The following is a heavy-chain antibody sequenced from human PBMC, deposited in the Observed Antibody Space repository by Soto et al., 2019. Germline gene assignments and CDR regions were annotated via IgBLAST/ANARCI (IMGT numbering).Heavy chain of an antibody. D-gene: IGHD6-25*01. Sequence: SETLSLTCTVSGGSISSGGYYWSWIRQHPGKGLEWIGYIYYSGSTYYNPSLKSRVTISVDTSKNQFSLKLSSVTAADTAVYYCARVVRQGIAAKENWFDPWGQGTLVTVSS. CDR1: GGSISSGGYY. CDR3: ARVVRQGIAAKENWFDP. V-gene: IGHV4-31*03. J-gene: IGHJ5*02. CDR2: IYYSGST.